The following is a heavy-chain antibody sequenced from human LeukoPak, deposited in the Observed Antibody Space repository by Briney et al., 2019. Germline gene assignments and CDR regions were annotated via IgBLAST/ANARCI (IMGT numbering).Heavy chain of an antibody. V-gene: IGHV4-59*11. D-gene: IGHD1-26*01. CDR3: ARDGGGSYHFDY. Sequence: SETLSLPLTAFCGPLNRHYCSWIPPPPGKGAEWIGYIYYSWRTNYNPFLKSRVTISVDTSKNQFSLKLSSVTAADTAVYYCARDGGGSYHFDYWGQGTLVTVSS. CDR2: IYYSWRT. CDR1: CGPLNRHY. J-gene: IGHJ4*02.